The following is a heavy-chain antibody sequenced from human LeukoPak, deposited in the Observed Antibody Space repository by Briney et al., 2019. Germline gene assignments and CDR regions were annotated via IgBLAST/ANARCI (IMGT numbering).Heavy chain of an antibody. Sequence: SETLSLTCTVSGYSISSGYYWGWIRQPPGKGLEWIGRMSTSGSTNYNPSLKSRVTISVDTSKNQFSLKLSSVTAADTAVYYCARERSGWYSYYYYYMDVWGKGTTVTISS. CDR1: GYSISSGYY. J-gene: IGHJ6*03. CDR2: MSTSGST. CDR3: ARERSGWYSYYYYYMDV. D-gene: IGHD6-19*01. V-gene: IGHV4-38-2*02.